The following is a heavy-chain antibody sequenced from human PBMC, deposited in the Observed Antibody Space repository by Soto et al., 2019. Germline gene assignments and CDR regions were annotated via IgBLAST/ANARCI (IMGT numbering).Heavy chain of an antibody. V-gene: IGHV1-46*01. J-gene: IGHJ6*02. D-gene: IGHD3-10*01. CDR1: GYTFTSYY. Sequence: ASVKVSCKASGYTFTSYYMHWVRQAPGQGLEWMGIINPSGGSTSYAQKFQGRVTMTRDTSTSTVYTELSSLRSEDTAVYYCARVAKRSGYYYGMDVWGQGATVTVSS. CDR3: ARVAKRSGYYYGMDV. CDR2: INPSGGST.